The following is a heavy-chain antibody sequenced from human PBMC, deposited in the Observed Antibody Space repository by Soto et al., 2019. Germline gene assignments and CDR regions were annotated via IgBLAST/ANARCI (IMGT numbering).Heavy chain of an antibody. CDR1: EFIFSSYG. D-gene: IGHD6-25*01. V-gene: IGHV3-30*03. Sequence: QVQLVESGGGVVQPGRSLRLSCAASEFIFSSYGMHWVRQAPGKGLEWVAVISSDGSVKYYADSVKGRFTISRDNSKNTLYLQMNSLRTEDTAVYHCAREGHSRGYGAYLQHWGKGTLVTVAS. CDR3: AREGHSRGYGAYLQH. CDR2: ISSDGSVK. J-gene: IGHJ1*01.